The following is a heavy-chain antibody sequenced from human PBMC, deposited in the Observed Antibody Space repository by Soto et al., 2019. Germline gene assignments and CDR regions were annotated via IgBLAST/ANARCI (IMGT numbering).Heavy chain of an antibody. CDR2: TSGSKSRFT. V-gene: IGHV3-21*01. CDR1: GFTFSSYA. D-gene: IGHD1-26*01. CDR3: ARSHSGIYSDLYFHP. J-gene: IGHJ1*01. Sequence: GGSLRLSCTASGFTFSSYAMSWVRQAPGERLEWVSATSGSKSRFTTYADSVKGRFTVSRDNAKNSLFLQMNSLRAEDTAVYYCARSHSGIYSDLYFHPSGQGTQNTVSS.